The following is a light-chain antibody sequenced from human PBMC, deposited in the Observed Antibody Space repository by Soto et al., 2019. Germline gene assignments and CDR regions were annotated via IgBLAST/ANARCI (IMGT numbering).Light chain of an antibody. CDR2: EAS. J-gene: IGKJ4*01. CDR3: QQCDDFIT. CDR1: QDIKNY. Sequence: DIQMTQSPSSLSASVGDRVTITCQASQDIKNYLNWYQQKPGKAPKLLIYEASNLETGSTSRFSGSGSGRSFTFTISSLQPEDIATYYCQQCDDFITFGGGTRIEIK. V-gene: IGKV1-33*01.